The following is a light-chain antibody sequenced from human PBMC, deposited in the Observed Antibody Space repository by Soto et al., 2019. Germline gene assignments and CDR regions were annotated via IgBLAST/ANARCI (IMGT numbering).Light chain of an antibody. CDR3: QQYNNWPPRT. V-gene: IGKV3-15*01. CDR1: QSVRRN. J-gene: IGKJ1*01. CDR2: GAS. Sequence: EIVMTQSPATLSVSPGDRATLSCRANQSVRRNLAWYQQRPGQAPRLLLYGASTRVAGVPARFSGSGSGTEFTLTISSLQSEDFAVYYCQQYNNWPPRTFGQGTKVDI.